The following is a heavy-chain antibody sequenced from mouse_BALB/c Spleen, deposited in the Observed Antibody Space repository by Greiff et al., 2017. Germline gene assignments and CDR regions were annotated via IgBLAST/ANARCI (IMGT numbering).Heavy chain of an antibody. J-gene: IGHJ3*01. CDR2: INPSSGYT. D-gene: IGHD1-1*01. CDR1: GYTFTSYT. Sequence: VQLQESAAELARPGASVKMSCKASGYTFTSYTMHWVKQRPGQGLEWIGYINPSSGYTEYNQKFKDKTTLTADKSSSTAYMQLSSLTSEDSAVYYCARRDYYGRSSLAYWGQGTLVTVSA. V-gene: IGHV1-4*02. CDR3: ARRDYYGRSSLAY.